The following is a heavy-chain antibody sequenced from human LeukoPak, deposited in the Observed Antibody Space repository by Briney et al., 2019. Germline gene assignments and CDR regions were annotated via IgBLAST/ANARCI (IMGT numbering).Heavy chain of an antibody. D-gene: IGHD3-10*01. J-gene: IGHJ5*02. CDR1: GFSVSSTY. CDR2: IYTSGST. Sequence: GGSLRLTCAASGFSVSSTYMSWVRQAPGRGLEWVSLIYTSGSTFYADSVMGRFTISRDNSKNTLFLQMNSLRAEDSAVYYCTRDRAGTQSWVEFDLWGQGTLVTVSS. CDR3: TRDRAGTQSWVEFDL. V-gene: IGHV3-66*03.